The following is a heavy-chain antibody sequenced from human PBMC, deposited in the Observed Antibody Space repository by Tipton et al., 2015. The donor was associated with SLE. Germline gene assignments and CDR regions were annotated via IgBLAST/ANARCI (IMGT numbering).Heavy chain of an antibody. V-gene: IGHV4-38-2*02. CDR3: AGCALVVPAAFDP. CDR2: IYHSGST. D-gene: IGHD2-2*01. Sequence: TLSLTCTVSGYSISSGYYWGWIRQPPGKGLEWIESIYHSGSTYYNPSLKSRVTISVDPSKNQFSLKLGSVTAADTAVYYCAGCALVVPAAFDPWGQGTLVTVSS. CDR1: GYSISSGYY. J-gene: IGHJ5*02.